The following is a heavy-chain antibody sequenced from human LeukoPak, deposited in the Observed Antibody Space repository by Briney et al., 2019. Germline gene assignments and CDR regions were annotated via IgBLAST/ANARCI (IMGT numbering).Heavy chain of an antibody. D-gene: IGHD3-22*01. CDR2: TNPNSGGT. CDR3: ARAMYYYDSSGYYFLDAFDI. CDR1: GYTFTGYY. V-gene: IGHV1-2*02. J-gene: IGHJ3*02. Sequence: ASVKVSCKASGYTFTGYYMHWVRQAPGQGLEWMGWTNPNSGGTNYAQKFQGRVTMTRDTSISTAYMELSRLRSDDTAVYYCARAMYYYDSSGYYFLDAFDIWGQGTMVTVSS.